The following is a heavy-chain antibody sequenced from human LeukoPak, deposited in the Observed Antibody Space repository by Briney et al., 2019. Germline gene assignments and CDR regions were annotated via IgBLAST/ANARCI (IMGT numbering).Heavy chain of an antibody. D-gene: IGHD5-24*01. CDR2: ISNNGGYT. J-gene: IGHJ4*02. Sequence: PGGSLRLSCAASGFTFSSSAMSWVRQAPGKGLEWVSAISNNGGYTYYADSVQGRFTISRDNAKNTVYLQMNSLRAEDTAMYYCTRGREMTIYYFDSWGQGTLVTVSS. CDR3: TRGREMTIYYFDS. V-gene: IGHV3-23*01. CDR1: GFTFSSSA.